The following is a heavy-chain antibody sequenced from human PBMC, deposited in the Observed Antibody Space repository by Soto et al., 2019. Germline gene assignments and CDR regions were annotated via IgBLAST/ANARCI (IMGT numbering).Heavy chain of an antibody. J-gene: IGHJ4*02. V-gene: IGHV3-7*03. D-gene: IGHD2-8*01. Sequence: PGGSLRLSCAASGFTFSRYWMSWVRQAPGKGLEWVANIKQDGSEKYYVDSVKDRFTISRDNPKKTVYLQMNSLRAEDTAVYYCAKARCTTSNCYVPDYWGQGTLVTVSS. CDR2: IKQDGSEK. CDR3: AKARCTTSNCYVPDY. CDR1: GFTFSRYW.